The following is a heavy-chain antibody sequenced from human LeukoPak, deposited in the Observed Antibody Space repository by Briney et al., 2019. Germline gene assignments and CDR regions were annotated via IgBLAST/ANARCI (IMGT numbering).Heavy chain of an antibody. Sequence: SETLSLTCAVYGGSFSGYYWSWIRQPPGKGLEWIGEINHSGSTNYNPSLKSRVTISVDTSKNQFSLKLSSVTAADTAVYYCARGGVTMVRGVIKNRFFDYWGQGTLVTVSS. J-gene: IGHJ4*02. D-gene: IGHD3-10*01. CDR3: ARGGVTMVRGVIKNRFFDY. CDR2: INHSGST. CDR1: GGSFSGYY. V-gene: IGHV4-34*01.